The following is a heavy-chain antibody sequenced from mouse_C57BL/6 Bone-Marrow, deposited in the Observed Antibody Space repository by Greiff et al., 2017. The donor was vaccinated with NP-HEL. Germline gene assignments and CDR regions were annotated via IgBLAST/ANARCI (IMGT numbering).Heavy chain of an antibody. CDR2: INYDGSST. D-gene: IGHD2-12*01. V-gene: IGHV5-16*01. J-gene: IGHJ4*01. CDR3: ARGGYSQYFFMDY. Sequence: EVQLVESEGGLVQPGSSMKLSCTASGFTFSDYYMAWVRQVPEKGLEWVANINYDGSSTYYLDSLKSRFIISRDNAKNILYLQMSSLKSEDTATYYCARGGYSQYFFMDYWGQGTSVTVSS. CDR1: GFTFSDYY.